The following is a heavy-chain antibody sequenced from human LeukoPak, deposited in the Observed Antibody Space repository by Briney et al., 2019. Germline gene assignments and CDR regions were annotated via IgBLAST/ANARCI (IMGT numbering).Heavy chain of an antibody. CDR2: ISYDGSNK. D-gene: IGHD6-19*01. CDR3: AKDGGPGQWPTFRGIVIDY. J-gene: IGHJ4*02. V-gene: IGHV3-30*18. CDR1: GFTFSSYG. Sequence: GGSLRLSCAASGFTFSSYGMHWVRQAPGKGLEWVAVISYDGSNKYYADSVKGRFTISRDNSKNTLYLQMNSLRAEDTAVYYCAKDGGPGQWPTFRGIVIDYWGQGTLVTVSS.